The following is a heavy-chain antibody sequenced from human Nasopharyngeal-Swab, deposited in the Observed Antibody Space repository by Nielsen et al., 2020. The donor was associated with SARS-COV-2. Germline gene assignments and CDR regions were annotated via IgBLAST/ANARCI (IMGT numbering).Heavy chain of an antibody. CDR2: VNLDGSEK. V-gene: IGHV3-7*01. CDR1: GFTFSSYW. Sequence: GGSLRLSCAASGFTFSSYWMSWVRQVPGKGLEWVANVNLDGSEKYYVDSVKGRFTISRDNAQNSLSLQMNSLREEDTAIYYCARDHLMTVTIPYYYYGMDVWGQGTTVTVSS. D-gene: IGHD4-11*01. CDR3: ARDHLMTVTIPYYYYGMDV. J-gene: IGHJ6*02.